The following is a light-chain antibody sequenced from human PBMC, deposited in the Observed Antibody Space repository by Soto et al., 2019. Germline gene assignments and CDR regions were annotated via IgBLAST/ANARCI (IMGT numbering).Light chain of an antibody. V-gene: IGKV3-11*01. CDR2: DAS. J-gene: IGKJ4*01. Sequence: ETVLTQSPATLSLSPGERATHSCRSSQSVKTYLAWYQQKPGHVPRILIYDASNRATGIPARFSGSRSGTDFTLTISRPAPEYFKVFYFQSRSSWHPVLTFVVGTKVEI. CDR3: QSRSSWHPVLT. CDR1: QSVKTY.